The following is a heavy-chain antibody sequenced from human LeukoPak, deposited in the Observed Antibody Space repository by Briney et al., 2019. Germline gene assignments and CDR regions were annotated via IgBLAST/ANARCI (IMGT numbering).Heavy chain of an antibody. Sequence: PSETLSLTCTVSGASISSPSYYWNWIRQPAGKGLEWIGRFYTGSTTYNPSLKSRVTISVDTSKNQFSLKLSSATAADTAVYYCASLGAFDIWGQGTMVTVSS. CDR1: GASISSPSYY. CDR2: FYTGST. J-gene: IGHJ3*02. V-gene: IGHV4-61*02. D-gene: IGHD3-16*01. CDR3: ASLGAFDI.